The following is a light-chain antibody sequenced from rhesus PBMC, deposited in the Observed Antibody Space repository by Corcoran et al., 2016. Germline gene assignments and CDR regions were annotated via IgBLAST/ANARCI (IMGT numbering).Light chain of an antibody. Sequence: DIQMTQSPSSLSASVGDRVTITCRASENVNNYLHWYQQKPGKAPKLLIYKASTWQSGVPSRFSGSGSGTDFTLTISSLQPEDFATYYCQHSYGTPLTFGGGTKVELK. CDR2: KAS. CDR1: ENVNNY. V-gene: IGKV1-74*01. J-gene: IGKJ4*01. CDR3: QHSYGTPLT.